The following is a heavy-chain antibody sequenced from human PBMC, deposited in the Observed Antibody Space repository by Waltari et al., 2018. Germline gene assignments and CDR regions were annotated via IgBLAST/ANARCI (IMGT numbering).Heavy chain of an antibody. CDR1: GAIVSSNNAA. CDR2: TYYRSKWYN. D-gene: IGHD1-26*01. V-gene: IGHV6-1*01. Sequence: QVQLQLSGPGLVRPSQTFPPTCAISGAIVSSNNAAGNWIRQSPSRGLEWLGRTYYRSKWYNDYAVSVKSRITINPDTSKNQFSLQLNSVTPEDTAVYYCARQLSGSYRGSIDYWGQGTLVTVSS. J-gene: IGHJ4*02. CDR3: ARQLSGSYRGSIDY.